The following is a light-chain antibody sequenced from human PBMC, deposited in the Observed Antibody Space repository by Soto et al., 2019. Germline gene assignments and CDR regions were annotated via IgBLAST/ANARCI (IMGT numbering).Light chain of an antibody. Sequence: QSVLTQPASVSGSPGQSITISCTGTSSDVGSYNLVSWYQQHPGKAPKLMIYEGSKRPSGVSNRFSGSKSGNTASLTISGLQAEDEADYYCCSYARSGTLVLGGGTKLTVL. CDR1: SSDVGSYNL. V-gene: IGLV2-23*01. J-gene: IGLJ2*01. CDR3: CSYARSGTLV. CDR2: EGS.